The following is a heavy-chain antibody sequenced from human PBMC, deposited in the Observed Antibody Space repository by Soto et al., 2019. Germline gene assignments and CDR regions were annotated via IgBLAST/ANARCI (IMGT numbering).Heavy chain of an antibody. CDR1: GFILSDYG. D-gene: IGHD7-27*01. V-gene: IGHV3-30*18. J-gene: IGHJ4*02. Sequence: GSLRVSATDSGFILSDYGMHWVRQAPGKGLDLVAVISNDGRNKYFADSVKGRFTISRDNSKNTIYLQLSSMRVEDTAVYYCVKPGAATSGDWGYFDYWGPGALVTVSS. CDR3: VKPGAATSGDWGYFDY. CDR2: ISNDGRNK.